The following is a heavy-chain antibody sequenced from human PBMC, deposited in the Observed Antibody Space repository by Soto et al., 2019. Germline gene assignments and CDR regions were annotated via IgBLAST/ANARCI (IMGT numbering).Heavy chain of an antibody. J-gene: IGHJ6*02. CDR3: ARGLPKTYYDFWSGSDHYYYGMDV. Sequence: ASVKVSCKASGYTFTSYGISWVRQAPGQGLEWMGWISAYNGNTNYAQKLQGRVTMTTDTSTSTAYMELRSLRSDDTAVYYCARGLPKTYYDFWSGSDHYYYGMDVWGQGTTVTV. CDR1: GYTFTSYG. D-gene: IGHD3-3*01. CDR2: ISAYNGNT. V-gene: IGHV1-18*01.